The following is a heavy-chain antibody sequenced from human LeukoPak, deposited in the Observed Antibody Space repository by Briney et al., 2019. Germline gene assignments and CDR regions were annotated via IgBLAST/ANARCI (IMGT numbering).Heavy chain of an antibody. CDR2: INAYNGNT. CDR3: PRGETPYAY. J-gene: IGHJ4*02. D-gene: IGHD1-26*01. Sequence: ASVKVSCKTSGYTFTYYVISWVRQAPGQGLEWMGWINAYNGNTNDAQKFQGRVIMTTDTSTSTAYMELRSLRSDDTDVYYCPRGETPYAYWAQGTLVSVSS. V-gene: IGHV1-18*01. CDR1: GYTFTYYV.